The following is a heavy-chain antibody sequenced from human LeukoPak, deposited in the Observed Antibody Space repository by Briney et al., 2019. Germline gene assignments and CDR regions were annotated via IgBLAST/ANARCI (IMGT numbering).Heavy chain of an antibody. CDR3: ARDTDFSIDY. V-gene: IGHV1-18*01. CDR1: GYTFTNYG. CDR2: INTRSGDA. D-gene: IGHD2/OR15-2a*01. Sequence: DSVKVSFKASGYTFTNYGIAWVRQAPGQGLEWMGWINTRSGDAQLAHSLQARVTMTTDTSTSTASMELGSLGSDDTAVYYCARDTDFSIDYWGQGSLVTVSS. J-gene: IGHJ4*02.